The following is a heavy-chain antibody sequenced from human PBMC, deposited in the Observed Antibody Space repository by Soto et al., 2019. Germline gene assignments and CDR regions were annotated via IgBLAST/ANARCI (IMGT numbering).Heavy chain of an antibody. J-gene: IGHJ6*02. CDR3: ARSPAFSRGGGWGPYFNYGMDC. CDR2: IRSKTYGGTT. Sequence: PGGSLRLSCTGSGFTFGDYGMSWVRQAPGKGLEWVGFIRSKTYGGTTEYAASVKGRLTIAREDSKGIAYLQMNRLKTEDTAVYYCARSPAFSRGGGWGPYFNYGMDCSGEG. CDR1: GFTFGDYG. D-gene: IGHD6-19*01. V-gene: IGHV3-49*04.